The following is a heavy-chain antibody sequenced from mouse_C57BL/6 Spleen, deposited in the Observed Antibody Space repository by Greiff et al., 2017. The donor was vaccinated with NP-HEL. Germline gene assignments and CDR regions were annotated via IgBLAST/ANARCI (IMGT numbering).Heavy chain of an antibody. D-gene: IGHD1-1*01. Sequence: QVQLKESGAELVKPGASVKLSCKASGYTFTSYWMHWVKQRPGQGLEWIGMIHPNSGSTNYNEKFKSKATLTVDKSSSTAYMQLSSLTSEDSAVYYCARYDTTVVPDYWGQGTTLTVSS. CDR1: GYTFTSYW. J-gene: IGHJ2*01. CDR2: IHPNSGST. V-gene: IGHV1-64*01. CDR3: ARYDTTVVPDY.